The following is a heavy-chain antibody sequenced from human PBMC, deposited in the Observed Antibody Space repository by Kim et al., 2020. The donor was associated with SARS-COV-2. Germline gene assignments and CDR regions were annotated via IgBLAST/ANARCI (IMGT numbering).Heavy chain of an antibody. V-gene: IGHV2-70*01. CDR1: GFSLSTSGMC. D-gene: IGHD3-16*01. J-gene: IGHJ4*02. CDR3: ARMSRVHGAGHYFDC. CDR2: IDWDDDK. Sequence: SGPTLVNPTQTLTLTCTFSGFSLSTSGMCVSWIRQPPGKSLEWLALIDWDDDKYYSTSLKTRLTISKDTSKNQVVLTMTNVDPVDTATYYCARMSRVHGAGHYFDCWGQGTLVTVSS.